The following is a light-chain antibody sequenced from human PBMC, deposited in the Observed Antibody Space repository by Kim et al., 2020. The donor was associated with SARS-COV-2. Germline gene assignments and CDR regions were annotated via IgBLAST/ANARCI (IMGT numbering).Light chain of an antibody. J-gene: IGKJ1*01. CDR1: QRISGW. CDR3: QQYMRYTRT. V-gene: IGKV1-5*01. Sequence: ASVDDRVTLPVVGSQRISGWLVSDHQMLGEEPKLLNYDAPSLESVVPSRFRGSGAGREFSLTISRLQPHDFASCYCQQYMRYTRTFGEGTKVEIK. CDR2: DAP.